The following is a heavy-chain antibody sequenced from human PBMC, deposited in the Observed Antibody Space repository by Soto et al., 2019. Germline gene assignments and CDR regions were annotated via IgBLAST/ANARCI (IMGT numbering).Heavy chain of an antibody. D-gene: IGHD2-21*01. Sequence: QVHLVQSGAEVKKPGAPVKVSCKASGYSFTTYGISWVRQAPGQGLEWMGWISGYNGDTNYAQNFQARVTMTTDTSTSTAYMELRSLRSDDTAVYYCAREGVRPYYYYGMDVWGQGTTVTVSS. V-gene: IGHV1-18*01. CDR1: GYSFTTYG. J-gene: IGHJ6*02. CDR2: ISGYNGDT. CDR3: AREGVRPYYYYGMDV.